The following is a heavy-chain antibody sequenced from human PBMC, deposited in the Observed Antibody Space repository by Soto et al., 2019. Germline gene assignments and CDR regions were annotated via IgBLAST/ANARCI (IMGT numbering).Heavy chain of an antibody. V-gene: IGHV1-3*01. D-gene: IGHD6-19*01. Sequence: QVQLVQSGAEVKKPGASVKVSCKASGYTFTSYAMHWVRQAPGQRLEWMGWINAGNGNTKYSQKFQGRVTITRDTSASTAYMELSSLRSEDTAVYYCARDGVAVAVNWFDPWGQGTLVTVS. CDR2: INAGNGNT. CDR1: GYTFTSYA. J-gene: IGHJ5*02. CDR3: ARDGVAVAVNWFDP.